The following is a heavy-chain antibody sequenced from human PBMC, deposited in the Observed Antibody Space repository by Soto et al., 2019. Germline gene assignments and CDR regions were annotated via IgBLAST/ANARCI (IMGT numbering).Heavy chain of an antibody. V-gene: IGHV4-31*03. CDR2: IYNSGNT. D-gene: IGHD6-6*01. Sequence: SETLSLTCTVSGGSINSDAYFWSWVRQHPGKGLEWIGYIYNSGNTYYNPSLKSRVSMSIDPSKNQFSLKLSSVTAADTAVYYCARVMEQIALDYWGQGTLVTVSS. CDR1: GGSINSDAYF. J-gene: IGHJ4*02. CDR3: ARVMEQIALDY.